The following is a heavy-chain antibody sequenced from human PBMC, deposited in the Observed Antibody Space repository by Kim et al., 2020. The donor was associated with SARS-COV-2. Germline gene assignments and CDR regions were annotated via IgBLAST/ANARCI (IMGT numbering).Heavy chain of an antibody. CDR1: GYSFTSYW. J-gene: IGHJ5*02. CDR3: ARHVTKSLAHYTSEWFDP. Sequence: GESLKISCKGSGYSFTSYWIGWVRQMPGKGLEWMGIIYPGDSDTRYSPSFQGQVTISADKSISTAYLQWSSLKASDTAMYYCARHVTKSLAHYTSEWFDPWGQGTLVTVSS. CDR2: IYPGDSDT. V-gene: IGHV5-51*01. D-gene: IGHD4-4*01.